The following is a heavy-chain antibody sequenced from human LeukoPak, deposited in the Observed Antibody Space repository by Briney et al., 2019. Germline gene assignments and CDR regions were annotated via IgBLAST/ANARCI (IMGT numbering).Heavy chain of an antibody. D-gene: IGHD6-13*01. CDR3: ARGNRIAAAGTPAEYFQH. CDR2: ISSSSSTI. J-gene: IGHJ1*01. Sequence: GGSLRLSCAASGFTFSSYSMNWVRQAPGKGLEWVSYISSSSSTIYYADSVKGRFTISRDNAKNSLYLQMNSLRAEDTAVYYCARGNRIAAAGTPAEYFQHWGQGTLVTVSS. CDR1: GFTFSSYS. V-gene: IGHV3-48*04.